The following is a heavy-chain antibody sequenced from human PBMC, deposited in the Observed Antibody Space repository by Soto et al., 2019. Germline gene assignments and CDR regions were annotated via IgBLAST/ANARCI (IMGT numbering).Heavy chain of an antibody. Sequence: QVQLQESGPGLVKPSETLSLTCTVSGGSISSYYWSWLRQSPGKRLEWIGYIHYSGITKYNPSLKSRVTISLDTSKNQFSLKLSSVTAADSAVYYCARHPWASFDYWGQGTLVTVSS. CDR2: IHYSGIT. CDR3: ARHPWASFDY. CDR1: GGSISSYY. V-gene: IGHV4-59*01. J-gene: IGHJ4*02. D-gene: IGHD3-16*01.